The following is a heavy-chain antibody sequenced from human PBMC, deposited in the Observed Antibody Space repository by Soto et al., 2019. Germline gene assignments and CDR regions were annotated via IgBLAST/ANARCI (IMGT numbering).Heavy chain of an antibody. D-gene: IGHD3-22*01. CDR3: ARLQAYYYDSSGYYDLYYFDY. CDR1: GGSISSGGYY. CDR2: IYYSGST. Sequence: LSLTCTVSGGSISSGGYYWSWIRQHPGKGLEWIGYIYYSGSTYYNPSLKSRVTISVDTSKNQFSLKLSSVTAADTAVYYCARLQAYYYDSSGYYDLYYFDYWGQGTLVTVSS. J-gene: IGHJ4*02. V-gene: IGHV4-31*03.